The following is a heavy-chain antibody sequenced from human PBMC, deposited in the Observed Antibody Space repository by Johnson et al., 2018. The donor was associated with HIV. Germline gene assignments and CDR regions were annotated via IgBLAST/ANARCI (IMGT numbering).Heavy chain of an antibody. Sequence: QVQLVESGGGVVRPGGSLRLSCAASGFTFSDYYMSWIRQAPGKGLEWVSYISSSGSTIYYADSVKGRFTISRDNSKSTLYLQMNSLRAEDTAVYYCARRGNYLADAFDIWGQGTMVTVSS. D-gene: IGHD1-7*01. CDR3: ARRGNYLADAFDI. CDR2: ISSSGSTI. V-gene: IGHV3-11*01. CDR1: GFTFSDYY. J-gene: IGHJ3*02.